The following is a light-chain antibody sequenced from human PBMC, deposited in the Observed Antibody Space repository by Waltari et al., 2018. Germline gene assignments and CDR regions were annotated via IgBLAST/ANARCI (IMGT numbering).Light chain of an antibody. J-gene: IGLJ3*02. CDR1: TGAVTSPHH. CDR2: VTD. CDR3: LLSVYDIRA. V-gene: IGLV7-46*01. Sequence: QAEVTPAPSLTVSPGGTVTLTCAPSTGAVTSPHHSYWFLQKPGQIPRTLIYVTDNKHSWTPARFSGSLRGGKAALTLSGEQPEDEAVYYCLLSVYDIRAFGGGTKLTVL.